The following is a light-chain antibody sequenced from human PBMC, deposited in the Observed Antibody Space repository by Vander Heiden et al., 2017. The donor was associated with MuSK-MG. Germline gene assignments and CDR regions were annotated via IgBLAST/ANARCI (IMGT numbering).Light chain of an antibody. CDR2: EVS. CDR3: SSYTSSSPVV. J-gene: IGLJ2*01. V-gene: IGLV2-18*02. Sequence: QSALTQPPSASGSPGQSVTISCTGTSSDVGSYNRVSWYQQPPGTAPKLMIYEVSNRPSGVPDRFSGSKSGNTASLTISGLQAEDEADYYCSSYTSSSPVVFGGGTKLTVL. CDR1: SSDVGSYNR.